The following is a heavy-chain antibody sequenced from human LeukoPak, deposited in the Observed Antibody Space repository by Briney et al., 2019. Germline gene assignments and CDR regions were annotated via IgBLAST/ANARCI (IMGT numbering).Heavy chain of an antibody. CDR2: INDSGIT. Sequence: SETLSLTCAVYHGSFRGYYWSWIRQPPGKGLEWIGEINDSGITNYNPSLKSRVTISVDTSKNQFSLNLSSLTPAGTAVYFFARAWHSSSWLRDAFDIWGQGTMGTVSS. J-gene: IGHJ3*02. D-gene: IGHD6-13*01. CDR1: HGSFRGYY. V-gene: IGHV4-34*01. CDR3: ARAWHSSSWLRDAFDI.